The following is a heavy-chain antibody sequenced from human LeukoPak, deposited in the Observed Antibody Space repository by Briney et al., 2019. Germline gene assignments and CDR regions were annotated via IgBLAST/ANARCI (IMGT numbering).Heavy chain of an antibody. Sequence: PGGSLRLSCAASGFTFRSYEMNWVRQAPGKGLEWVSYISSSGSTIYYAASVKGRFTTSRDNAKNSLYLQMNSLRAGDTAVYYCARVDYNGMDVWGQGTTVTVSS. J-gene: IGHJ6*02. CDR3: ARVDYNGMDV. V-gene: IGHV3-48*03. CDR2: ISSSGSTI. CDR1: GFTFRSYE.